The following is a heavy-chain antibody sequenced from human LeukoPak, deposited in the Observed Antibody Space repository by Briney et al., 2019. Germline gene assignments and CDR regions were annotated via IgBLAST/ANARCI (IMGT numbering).Heavy chain of an antibody. J-gene: IGHJ2*01. CDR1: EYSFTNYW. CDR3: ARPGSHWYFEL. V-gene: IGHV5-51*01. Sequence: GESLKISCKGSEYSFTNYWIGWVRQMPGKGLEWMGIIYPSDSDIRYSPSFQGQVTISADKSISTAYLQWSSLKSSDTAMYYCARPGSHWYFELWGRGTLVTVSS. CDR2: IYPSDSDI.